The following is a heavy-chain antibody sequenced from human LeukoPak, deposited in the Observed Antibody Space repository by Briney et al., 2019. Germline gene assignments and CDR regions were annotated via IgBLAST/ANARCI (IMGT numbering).Heavy chain of an antibody. CDR3: TRRGFGVVRYYYYYYMDV. J-gene: IGHJ6*03. Sequence: PGGSLRLSCAASGFTFSGSAMHWVRQASGKGLEWVGRIRSKANSYATAYAASVKGRFTISRDDSKNTAYLQMNSLKTEDTAVYYCTRRGFGVVRYYYYYYMDVWGKGTTVTVSS. CDR2: IRSKANSYAT. CDR1: GFTFSGSA. D-gene: IGHD3-3*01. V-gene: IGHV3-73*01.